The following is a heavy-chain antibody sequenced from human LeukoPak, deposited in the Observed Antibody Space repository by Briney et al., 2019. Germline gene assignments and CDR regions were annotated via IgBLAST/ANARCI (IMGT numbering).Heavy chain of an antibody. D-gene: IGHD4-17*01. CDR2: IRSKANSYAT. CDR3: TKPNDYGDYGDY. V-gene: IGHV3-73*01. J-gene: IGHJ4*02. CDR1: GFTFSGSA. Sequence: SGGSLRLSCAASGFTFSGSAMHWVRQASGKGLEWVGRIRSKANSYATAYAASVKGRFTISRDDSKNTAYLQMNSLKTEDTAVYYFTKPNDYGDYGDYWGQGTLVTVSS.